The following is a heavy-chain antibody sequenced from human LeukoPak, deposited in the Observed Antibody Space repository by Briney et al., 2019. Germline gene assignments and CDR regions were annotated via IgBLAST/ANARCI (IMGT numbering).Heavy chain of an antibody. Sequence: ASVKVSCKASGHTFTNYHIHWVRQAPGQGLDWMGILTPRGDITNYAQKFQGRVTMTRDTSTSTIYMELSSLRSEDTAVYYCARGGQRWLQFPYDYWGQGTVVTVSS. CDR1: GHTFTNYH. J-gene: IGHJ4*02. CDR2: LTPRGDIT. V-gene: IGHV1-46*01. D-gene: IGHD5-24*01. CDR3: ARGGQRWLQFPYDY.